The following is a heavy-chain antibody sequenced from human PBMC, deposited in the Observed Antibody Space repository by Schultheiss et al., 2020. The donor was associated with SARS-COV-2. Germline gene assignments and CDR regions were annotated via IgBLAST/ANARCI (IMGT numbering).Heavy chain of an antibody. CDR3: AREYCSGGSRYPYYYYYGMDV. J-gene: IGHJ6*02. V-gene: IGHV3-53*01. CDR2: IYSGGST. Sequence: GGSLRLSCAASGFTVSSNYMSWVRQAPGKGLEWVSVIYSGGSTYYADSVKGRFTISRDNAKNSLYLQMNSLRAEDTAVYYCAREYCSGGSRYPYYYYYGMDVWGQGTTVTVSS. D-gene: IGHD2-15*01. CDR1: GFTVSSNY.